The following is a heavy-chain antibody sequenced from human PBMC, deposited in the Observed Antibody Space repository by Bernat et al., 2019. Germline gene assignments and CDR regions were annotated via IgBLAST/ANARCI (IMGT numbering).Heavy chain of an antibody. Sequence: QVQLVQSGAEVKKPGASVKVSCKTSGYTFTSYYMHWVRQAPGQGLEWMGIINPSGGSTSYAQKFQGRVTMTRDTSTRTVYMELSSLRSEDTAVYYCASRPKDGDSNDYWGQGTLVTVSS. CDR3: ASRPKDGDSNDY. CDR1: GYTFTSYY. CDR2: INPSGGST. J-gene: IGHJ4*02. V-gene: IGHV1-46*01. D-gene: IGHD4-17*01.